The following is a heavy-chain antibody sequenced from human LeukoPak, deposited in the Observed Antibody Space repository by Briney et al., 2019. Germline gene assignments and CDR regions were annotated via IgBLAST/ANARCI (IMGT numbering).Heavy chain of an antibody. V-gene: IGHV3-74*01. J-gene: IGHJ5*02. CDR3: ARDLGQYYDTSDNWFDP. CDR1: GFTYSSYS. CDR2: INSDGINT. D-gene: IGHD3-22*01. Sequence: GGTLRLFCAASGFTYSSYSMNCVRQAPGKGLVCVSRINSDGINTSDADSMKGRFTIYRDNAKNTLNLQMNSLRAEDTAVYYCARDLGQYYDTSDNWFDPWGQGTLVTVSS.